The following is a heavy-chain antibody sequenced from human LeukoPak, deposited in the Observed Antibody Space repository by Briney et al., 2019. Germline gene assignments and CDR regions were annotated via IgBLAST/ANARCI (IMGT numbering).Heavy chain of an antibody. CDR1: GYTLTELS. CDR2: FDPEDGGT. V-gene: IGHV1-24*01. Sequence: ASVKVSCKVSGYTLTELSMHWVRQAPGKGLEWMGGFDPEDGGTSYSQKFKGSVTMTEDTSTDTAYMELSSLRSEDTAVYYCATVRELLAFDYWGQGTLVTVSS. CDR3: ATVRELLAFDY. J-gene: IGHJ4*02. D-gene: IGHD1-26*01.